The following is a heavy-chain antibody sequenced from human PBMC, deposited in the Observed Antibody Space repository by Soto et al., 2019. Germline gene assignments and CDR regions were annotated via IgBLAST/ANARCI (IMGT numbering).Heavy chain of an antibody. CDR2: ISYDGSNK. V-gene: IGHV3-30*03. J-gene: IGHJ4*02. CDR3: AIWWRQWLVTSVLNY. CDR1: GFTFSSYG. Sequence: GGSLRLSCAASGFTFSSYGMHWVRQAPGKGLEWVAVISYDGSNKYYADSVKGRFTISRDNAKSTLYLQMDSLRAEDTGVYYCAIWWRQWLVTSVLNYRGQGAFVTVSS. D-gene: IGHD6-19*01.